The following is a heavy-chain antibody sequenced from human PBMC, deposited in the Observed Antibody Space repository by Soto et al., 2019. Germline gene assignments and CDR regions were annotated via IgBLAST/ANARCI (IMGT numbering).Heavy chain of an antibody. CDR2: INSDGSST. J-gene: IGHJ4*02. CDR3: AREPPPAAMVFYYFDY. D-gene: IGHD5-18*01. CDR1: GFTFSSYW. Sequence: EVQLVESGGGLVQPGGSLRLSCAASGFTFSSYWMHWVRQAPGKGLVWVSRINSDGSSTSYADSVKGRFTISRDNAKNTLYLQMNSLRAEDTAVYYCAREPPPAAMVFYYFDYWGQGTLVTVSS. V-gene: IGHV3-74*01.